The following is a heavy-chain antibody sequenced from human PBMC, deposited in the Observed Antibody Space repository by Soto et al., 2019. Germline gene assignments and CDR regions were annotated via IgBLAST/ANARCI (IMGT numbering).Heavy chain of an antibody. D-gene: IGHD1-7*01. Sequence: QVQLVQSGAEVKKPGASVKVSCKASGYTFTSYDINWVRQATGQGLEWMGWMNPNSGNTVYAQKFQGRVTKTRLTSISTAYTELSSLISEATAVYSCARGRTGTTSNWFDPWGQGTLVTVSS. V-gene: IGHV1-8*01. CDR2: MNPNSGNT. J-gene: IGHJ5*02. CDR1: GYTFTSYD. CDR3: ARGRTGTTSNWFDP.